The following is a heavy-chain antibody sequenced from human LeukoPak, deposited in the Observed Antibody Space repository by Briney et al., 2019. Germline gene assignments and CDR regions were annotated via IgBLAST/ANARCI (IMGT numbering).Heavy chain of an antibody. CDR1: GYTFSSYT. V-gene: IGHV1-46*01. J-gene: IGHJ4*02. CDR3: SRERRSGSYYFDY. Sequence: ASVKVSCKAFGYTFSSYTMHWVRQAPGQGLEWMGIVNPSGGNANYAQKFQGRVTMTRDMSTTTVYMELSSLRSEDTAVYYCSRERRSGSYYFDYWGQGTLVTVSS. D-gene: IGHD1-26*01. CDR2: VNPSGGNA.